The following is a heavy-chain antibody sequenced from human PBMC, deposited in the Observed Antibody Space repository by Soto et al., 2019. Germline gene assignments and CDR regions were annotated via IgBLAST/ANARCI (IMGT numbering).Heavy chain of an antibody. V-gene: IGHV4-31*02. D-gene: IGHD3-22*01. Sequence: SETLSLTCVVSGGPVSGDDLYWSWIRHLPGKGLEWIANVYHTGTTYYNPSLKSRVSMSVDTSQSQFSLILASVTAADTAVYYCARALVTDYKSREYHYYLAVDVWGQGTSGSVCS. J-gene: IGHJ6*02. CDR3: ARALVTDYKSREYHYYLAVDV. CDR2: VYHTGTT. CDR1: GGPVSGDDLY.